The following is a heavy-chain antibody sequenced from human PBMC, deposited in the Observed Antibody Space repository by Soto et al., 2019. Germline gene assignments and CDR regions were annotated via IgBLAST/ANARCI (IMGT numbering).Heavy chain of an antibody. CDR1: GGSFSGYY. D-gene: IGHD6-13*01. CDR2: INHSGST. CDR3: ARGWGIAAAGTLGDQTPSPFDY. J-gene: IGHJ4*02. Sequence: KQSQTLSLTCAVYGGSFSGYYWSWIRQPPGKGLEWIGEINHSGSTNYNPSLKSRVTISVDTSKNQFSLKLNSVTAADTAVYYCARGWGIAAAGTLGDQTPSPFDYWGQGTLVTVSS. V-gene: IGHV4-34*01.